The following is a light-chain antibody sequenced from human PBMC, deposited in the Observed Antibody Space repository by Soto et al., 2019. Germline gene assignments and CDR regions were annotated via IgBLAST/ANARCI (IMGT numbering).Light chain of an antibody. CDR1: QSVSSN. Sequence: EIVMTQSPATLSVSPGERSTLSCRASQSVSSNLAWYQQKPGQAPRLLIYGASTRATGIPARFSGSVSGTEFTLTISSLQSEDFAVYYCQQYNNWPTFGPGTKVDI. CDR3: QQYNNWPT. J-gene: IGKJ3*01. CDR2: GAS. V-gene: IGKV3-15*01.